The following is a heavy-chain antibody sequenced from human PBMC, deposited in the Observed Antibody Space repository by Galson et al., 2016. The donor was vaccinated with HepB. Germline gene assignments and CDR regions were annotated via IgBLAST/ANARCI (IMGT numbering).Heavy chain of an antibody. CDR2: ISYDGDLK. CDR3: AKANLPYYGLGRPDYFDS. J-gene: IGHJ4*02. Sequence: SLRLSCAVSGFTFRNYGMHWVRQAPGKGLEWVTVISYDGDLKFYGDAVKGRFTIARDNSKNTLYLHLNGLRAEDTAVYYCAKANLPYYGLGRPDYFDSWGQGTLVIVSS. V-gene: IGHV3-30*18. CDR1: GFTFRNYG. D-gene: IGHD3-10*01.